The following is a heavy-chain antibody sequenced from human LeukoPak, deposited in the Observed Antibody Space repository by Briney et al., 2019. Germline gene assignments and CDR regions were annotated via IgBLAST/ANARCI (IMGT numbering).Heavy chain of an antibody. Sequence: SETLSLTCTVSGGSISNTLYFWGWIRQPPGKGLEWLGSIYYSGSTSYNPSLKSRVTILVDMSKNQFSLKLSSVTAADTAVYYCARRAFGAAGNRFDYWGQGILVTVSS. V-gene: IGHV4-39*07. CDR2: IYYSGST. D-gene: IGHD6-13*01. J-gene: IGHJ4*02. CDR1: GGSISNTLYF. CDR3: ARRAFGAAGNRFDY.